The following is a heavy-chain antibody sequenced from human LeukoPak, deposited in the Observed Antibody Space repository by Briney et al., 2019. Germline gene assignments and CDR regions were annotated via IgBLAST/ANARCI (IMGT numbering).Heavy chain of an antibody. D-gene: IGHD2-2*01. CDR2: IRSKAYGGTT. V-gene: IGHV3-49*04. J-gene: IGHJ4*02. CDR1: GFTFGDYA. CDR3: TRDLQPVVPAADYYFDY. Sequence: GRSLRLPCTASGFTFGDYAMSWVRQAPGKGLEWVGFIRSKAYGGTTEYAASVKGRFTTSRDDSKSIAYLQMNSLKTEDTAVYYCTRDLQPVVPAADYYFDYWGQGTLVTVSS.